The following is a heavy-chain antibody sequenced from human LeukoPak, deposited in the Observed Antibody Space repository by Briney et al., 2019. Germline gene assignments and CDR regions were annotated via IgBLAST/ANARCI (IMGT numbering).Heavy chain of an antibody. CDR1: GFTFSSYG. CDR2: IRYDGSNK. Sequence: PGGSLRLSCAASGFTFSSYGMHWVRQAPGKGLEWVAFIRYDGSNKYYADSVKGRFTISRDNSKNTLYLQMNSLRAEDTAVYYCAKDELRRIAVAGGSDYWGQGTLVTVSS. CDR3: AKDELRRIAVAGGSDY. J-gene: IGHJ4*02. D-gene: IGHD6-19*01. V-gene: IGHV3-30*02.